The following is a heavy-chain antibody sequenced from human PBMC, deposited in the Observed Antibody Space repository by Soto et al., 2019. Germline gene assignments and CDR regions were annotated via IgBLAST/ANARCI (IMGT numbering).Heavy chain of an antibody. Sequence: QEQLVESGGGVVQPGRSLRLSCAAPGVTLSSYGMHWVRQGPGKGLEWVAVISYDGSNTYYADSVKGRFTISRDNSKNTLFLQMNSLRAEDTAVYYCAKDSSAGPGASPLFYYYYGMDVWGQGTTVTVSS. V-gene: IGHV3-30*18. CDR2: ISYDGSNT. J-gene: IGHJ6*02. CDR1: GVTLSSYG. D-gene: IGHD1-26*01. CDR3: AKDSSAGPGASPLFYYYYGMDV.